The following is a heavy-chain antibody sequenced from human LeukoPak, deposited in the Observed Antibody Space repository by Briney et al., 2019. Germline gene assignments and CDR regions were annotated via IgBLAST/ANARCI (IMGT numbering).Heavy chain of an antibody. D-gene: IGHD3-9*01. J-gene: IGHJ4*02. CDR2: ISSGSSTI. CDR3: ARADVWDDILTGYYIFGGLN. V-gene: IGHV3-48*01. Sequence: PGGSLRLSCAASGFTFSSYSMNWVRQAPGKGLEWVSYISSGSSTIYYADSVKGRFTISRDNAKNSLYLQMNSLRAEDTAVYYCARADVWDDILTGYYIFGGLNWGQGTLVTVSS. CDR1: GFTFSSYS.